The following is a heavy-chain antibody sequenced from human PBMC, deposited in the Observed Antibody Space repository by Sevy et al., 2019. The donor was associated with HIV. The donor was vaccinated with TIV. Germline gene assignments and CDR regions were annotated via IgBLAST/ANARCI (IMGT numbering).Heavy chain of an antibody. V-gene: IGHV1-18*04. CDR1: GYTFTSYG. D-gene: IGHD3-16*02. J-gene: IGHJ5*02. Sequence: ASVKVSCKASGYTFTSYGISWVRQAPGQGLEWMGWISAYNGNTNYAQKLQGRVTMTTDTSTSSAYMELRSRRSDDTAVYYCARWGITFGGVIVNWFDPWGQGTLVTVSS. CDR3: ARWGITFGGVIVNWFDP. CDR2: ISAYNGNT.